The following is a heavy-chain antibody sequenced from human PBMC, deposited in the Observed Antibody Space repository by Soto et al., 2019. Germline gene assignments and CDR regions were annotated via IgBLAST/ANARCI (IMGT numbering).Heavy chain of an antibody. CDR3: AKGQYCSGGSFGHPMLSYFDS. CDR1: KFTIDDYA. V-gene: IGHV3-9*01. CDR2: ISWNSGSI. D-gene: IGHD2-15*01. Sequence: GGSRRLSCATSKFTIDDYAMLWVRQAPGKGLEWVSGISWNSGSIGYADSVKGRFTISRDNAKNSLYLQMNSLRAEDTALYYCAKGQYCSGGSFGHPMLSYFDSWGQGTLVTVSS. J-gene: IGHJ4*02.